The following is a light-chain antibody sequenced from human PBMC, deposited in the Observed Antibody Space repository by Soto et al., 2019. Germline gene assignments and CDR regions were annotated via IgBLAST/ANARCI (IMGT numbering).Light chain of an antibody. CDR3: LQYNSYSYT. V-gene: IGKV1-5*03. Sequence: DIQMTQSPSTLSASVGDTVPITCRASQTISTWLAWYQQKPGKAPKLLIYKASSLERGVPSRFSGSGSGTEFPLTISSRQPDVLASYYWLQYNSYSYTFGQGTKL. CDR1: QTISTW. CDR2: KAS. J-gene: IGKJ2*01.